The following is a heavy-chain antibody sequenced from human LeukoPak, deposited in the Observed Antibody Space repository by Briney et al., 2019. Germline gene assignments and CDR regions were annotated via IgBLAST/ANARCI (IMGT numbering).Heavy chain of an antibody. D-gene: IGHD2-8*01. CDR1: VFTFSDYY. CDR2: IISTSSAI. V-gene: IGHV3-11*01. CDR3: ARHLVPYGHDY. Sequence: PGGALRLSCAASVFTFSDYYMSWIPQSPGKGLEWISYIISTSSAIYYAASVKRGYTISRDNAKNSRYQQLNTLRAEDTALFYCARHLVPYGHDYWGQGTLVTVSS. J-gene: IGHJ4*02.